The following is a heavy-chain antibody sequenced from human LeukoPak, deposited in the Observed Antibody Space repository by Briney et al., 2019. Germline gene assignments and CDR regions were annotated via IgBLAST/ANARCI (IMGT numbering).Heavy chain of an antibody. V-gene: IGHV3-21*01. J-gene: IGHJ4*02. D-gene: IGHD1-26*01. CDR2: ISSSSSYI. CDR3: ARAHGGSYAAYYFDY. Sequence: PGGSLRLSCAASGFTFSSYSMNWVRQAPGKGLEWVSSISSSSSYIYYADSVKGRFTISRDNAKNSLYLQMNSLRAEDTAVYYCARAHGGSYAAYYFDYWGQGTLVTVSS. CDR1: GFTFSSYS.